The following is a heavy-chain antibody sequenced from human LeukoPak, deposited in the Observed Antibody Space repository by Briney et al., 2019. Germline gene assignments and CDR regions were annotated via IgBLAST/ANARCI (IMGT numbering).Heavy chain of an antibody. CDR2: IFYSGST. Sequence: SETLSLTCTVSGYSISSAYYWGWIRQPPGRGLEWIGNIFYSGSTYYSPSLKSRVTISLDTSRNQFSLKLNSVTAADTAVYYCAKSNGYGLIDIWGQGTMVTVSS. V-gene: IGHV4-38-2*02. D-gene: IGHD3-22*01. CDR1: GYSISSAYY. CDR3: AKSNGYGLIDI. J-gene: IGHJ3*02.